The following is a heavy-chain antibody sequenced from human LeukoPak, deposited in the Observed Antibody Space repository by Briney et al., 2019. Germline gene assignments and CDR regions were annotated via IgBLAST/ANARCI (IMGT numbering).Heavy chain of an antibody. J-gene: IGHJ4*02. CDR3: AKDVGWSGSYDNSFDY. D-gene: IGHD1-26*01. Sequence: GGSLRLSCAASGFTFSSYAMSWVRQAPGKGLEWVSAISGSGGSTYYADSVKGRFTISRDNSKNTLYLQMNSLRAEDTAVYYCAKDVGWSGSYDNSFDYWGQGTLVTVSS. CDR1: GFTFSSYA. CDR2: ISGSGGST. V-gene: IGHV3-23*01.